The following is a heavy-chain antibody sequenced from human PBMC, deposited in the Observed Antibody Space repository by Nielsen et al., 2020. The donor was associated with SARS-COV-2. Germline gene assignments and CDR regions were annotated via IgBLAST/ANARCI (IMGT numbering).Heavy chain of an antibody. J-gene: IGHJ6*02. Sequence: GESLKISCAASGFTFSSYEMNWVRQAPGKGLEWVSYISSSGSTIYYADSVKGRFTISRDNAKNSLYLQMNSLRAEDTAVYYCAKAYVFGVVIYYYYYGMDVWGQGTTVTVSS. CDR1: GFTFSSYE. V-gene: IGHV3-48*03. CDR3: AKAYVFGVVIYYYYYGMDV. CDR2: ISSSGSTI. D-gene: IGHD3-3*01.